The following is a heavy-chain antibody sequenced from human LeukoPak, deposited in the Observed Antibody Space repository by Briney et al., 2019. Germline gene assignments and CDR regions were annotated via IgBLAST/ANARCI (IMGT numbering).Heavy chain of an antibody. V-gene: IGHV3-21*01. CDR2: ISSSSSYI. D-gene: IGHD4-17*01. Sequence: SPGGSLRLSCAASGFTCSSYSMNWVRQAPGKGLEWVSSISSSSSYIYYADSVKGRFTISRDNAKNSLYLQMNSLRAEDTAVYYCAGTTATGRGYWGQGTLVTVSS. J-gene: IGHJ4*02. CDR1: GFTCSSYS. CDR3: AGTTATGRGY.